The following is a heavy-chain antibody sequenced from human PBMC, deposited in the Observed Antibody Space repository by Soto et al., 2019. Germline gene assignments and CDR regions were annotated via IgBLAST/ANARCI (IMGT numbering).Heavy chain of an antibody. J-gene: IGHJ6*02. CDR2: IYYSGST. CDR3: ARAAVVRGVIVYYGMDV. CDR1: GGSISSDGYY. D-gene: IGHD3-10*01. V-gene: IGHV4-31*03. Sequence: SETLSPTCTASGGSISSDGYYWSWIRQHSGKGLEWIGYIYYSGSTYYNPSLKSRVTISVDTSKNQFSLKLSSVTAADTAVYYCARAAVVRGVIVYYGMDVWGQGTTVTVSS.